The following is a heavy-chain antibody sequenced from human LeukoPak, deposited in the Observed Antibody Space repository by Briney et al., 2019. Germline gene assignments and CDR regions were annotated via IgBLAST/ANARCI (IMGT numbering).Heavy chain of an antibody. CDR3: ARGGSAAANFDY. CDR1: GYTFTNYY. J-gene: IGHJ4*02. V-gene: IGHV1-46*01. CDR2: INPSGGST. D-gene: IGHD6-13*01. Sequence: ASVKVSCKASGYTFTNYYMHWVRQAPGQGLEWMGIINPSGGSTSYAQKFQGRVTLTRDTSTSTVYMELSGLRSEDTAVYYCARGGSAAANFDYWGQGTLLTVSS.